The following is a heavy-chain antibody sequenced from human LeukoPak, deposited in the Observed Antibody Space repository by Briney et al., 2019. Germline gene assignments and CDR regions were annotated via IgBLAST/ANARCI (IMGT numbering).Heavy chain of an antibody. D-gene: IGHD3-3*01. Sequence: NPSETLSLTCTVSGGSISSSSYYWGWIRQPPGKGLEWIGSIYYSGSTYYNPSLKSRVTISVDTSKNQFSLKLSSVTAADTAVYYCARAGTDDFWSGYGARRVGWFDPWGQGTPVTVSS. CDR1: GGSISSSSYY. CDR2: IYYSGST. J-gene: IGHJ5*02. CDR3: ARAGTDDFWSGYGARRVGWFDP. V-gene: IGHV4-39*07.